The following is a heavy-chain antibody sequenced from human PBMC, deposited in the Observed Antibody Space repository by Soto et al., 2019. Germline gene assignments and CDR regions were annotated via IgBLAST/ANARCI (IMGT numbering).Heavy chain of an antibody. J-gene: IGHJ4*02. D-gene: IGHD6-19*01. CDR1: GFTVSSNY. CDR2: IYSGGST. CDR3: ARDRPYSSGWYHDY. Sequence: EVQLVESGGGLVQPGGSLRLSCAASGFTVSSNYMSWVRQAPGKGLEWVSVIYSGGSTYYADSVKGRFTISRDNSKNTLYRQMNSLRAEETAVYYCARDRPYSSGWYHDYWCQGTLVTVSS. V-gene: IGHV3-66*01.